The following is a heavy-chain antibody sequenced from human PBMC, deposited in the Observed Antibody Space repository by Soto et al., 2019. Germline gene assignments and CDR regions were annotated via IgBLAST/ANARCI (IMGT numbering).Heavy chain of an antibody. J-gene: IGHJ4*02. CDR1: GFTFSDHY. CDR3: VNFISGRPS. V-gene: IGHV3-72*01. Sequence: EVHLVESGGGLVQPGGSLRLSCAVSGFTFSDHYMDWVRQAPGKGLEWVGPTKHKAERFATEYAASVKGRFAISRDDSKYSLYLQMDSLRTEDTAVYYCVNFISGRPSWGQGTRVTVSS. D-gene: IGHD1-20*01. CDR2: TKHKAERFAT.